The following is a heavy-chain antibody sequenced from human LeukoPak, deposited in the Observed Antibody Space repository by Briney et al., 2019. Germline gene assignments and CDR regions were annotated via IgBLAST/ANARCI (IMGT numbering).Heavy chain of an antibody. CDR1: GYTFTSYG. CDR3: ARDQSYGNFDY. D-gene: IGHD1-26*01. CDR2: ISAYNGNT. Sequence: ASVKVSCKASGYTFTSYGISWVRQAPGQGLEWMGWISAYNGNTNYAQKLQGRVTMTTDTSTSTAHMELRSLRSDDTAVYYCARDQSYGNFDYWGQGTLVTVSS. V-gene: IGHV1-18*01. J-gene: IGHJ4*02.